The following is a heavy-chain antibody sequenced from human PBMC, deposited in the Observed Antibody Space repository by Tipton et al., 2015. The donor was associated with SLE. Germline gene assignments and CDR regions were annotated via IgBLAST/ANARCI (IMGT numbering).Heavy chain of an antibody. CDR3: ATGDGNDAFDI. J-gene: IGHJ3*02. D-gene: IGHD3-10*01. Sequence: LRLSCTVSGGSISSSSYYWGWIRQPPGKGLEWIGSIYYSGSTYYNPSLKSRVTISVDTSKNQFSLKLSSVTAADTAVYYCATGDGNDAFDIWGQGTMVTVSS. CDR1: GGSISSSSYY. V-gene: IGHV4-39*07. CDR2: IYYSGST.